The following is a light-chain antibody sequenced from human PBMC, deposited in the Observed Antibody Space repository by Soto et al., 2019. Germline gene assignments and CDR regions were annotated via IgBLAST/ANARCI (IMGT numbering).Light chain of an antibody. CDR3: SSYTFTSTLYV. CDR1: SSDVGGHNY. V-gene: IGLV2-14*01. CDR2: EVT. Sequence: LTQPASVSGSPGQSITISCTGSSSDVGGHNYVSWYQQHPGKAPKLMIYEVTKRPSGVSNRFSGSKSGNTASLTISGLQAEDEADYYCSSYTFTSTLYVFGTGNKVT. J-gene: IGLJ1*01.